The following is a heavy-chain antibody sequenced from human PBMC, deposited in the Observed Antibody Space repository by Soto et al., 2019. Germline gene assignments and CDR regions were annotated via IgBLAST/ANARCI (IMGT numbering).Heavy chain of an antibody. D-gene: IGHD2-2*01. CDR3: ARGVTQYPMDY. V-gene: IGHV3-30*03. J-gene: IGHJ4*02. Sequence: QVQLVESGGGVVQPGRSLRLSCAASGFTFSTYGMHWVRQAPGKGPEWVAVMSYDGNNKFYGDSVKGRFTISRDNSEITLYLQMNSLRAEDTAVYYWARGVTQYPMDYWGQGPLVTVSS. CDR1: GFTFSTYG. CDR2: MSYDGNNK.